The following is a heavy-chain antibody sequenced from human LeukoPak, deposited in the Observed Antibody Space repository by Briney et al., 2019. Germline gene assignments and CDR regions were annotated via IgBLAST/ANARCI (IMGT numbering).Heavy chain of an antibody. V-gene: IGHV1-69*13. CDR3: ARGHPHRFIVVVPAARYYYYMDV. J-gene: IGHJ6*03. D-gene: IGHD2-2*01. CDR2: IIPIFGTA. Sequence: ASVKVSCKASGYTFTGYYMHWVRQAPGQGLEWMGGIIPIFGTANYAQKFQGRVTITADESTSTAYMELSSLRSEDTAVYYCARGHPHRFIVVVPAARYYYYMDVWGKGTTVTISS. CDR1: GYTFTGYY.